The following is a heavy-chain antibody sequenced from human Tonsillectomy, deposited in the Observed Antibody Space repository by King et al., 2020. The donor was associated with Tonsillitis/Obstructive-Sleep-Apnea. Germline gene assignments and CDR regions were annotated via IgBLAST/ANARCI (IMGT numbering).Heavy chain of an antibody. J-gene: IGHJ4*02. CDR3: ARDGTVIISYYFDY. CDR1: GFTFSSYA. V-gene: IGHV3-30*04. D-gene: IGHD4-17*01. CDR2: ISYDGSNK. Sequence: VQLVESGGGVVQPGRSLRLSCAASGFTFSSYAMHWVRQAPGKGLEWVAVISYDGSNKYYADSVKGRFTISRDNSKNTLYLQMNCLRAEDTAVYYCARDGTVIISYYFDYWGQGTLVTVSS.